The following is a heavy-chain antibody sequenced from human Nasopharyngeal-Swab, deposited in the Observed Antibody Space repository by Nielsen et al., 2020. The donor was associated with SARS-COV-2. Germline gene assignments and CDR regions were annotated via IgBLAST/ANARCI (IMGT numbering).Heavy chain of an antibody. CDR3: AKDRQQLANFDY. CDR2: ISYDGSNK. V-gene: IGHV3-33*05. Sequence: GESLKISCAASGFTFSSYGMHWVRQAPGKGLEWVAVISYDGSNKYYADSVKGRFTISRDNSKNTLYLQMNSLRVEDTAIYYCAKDRQQLANFDYWGQGTLVTVSS. J-gene: IGHJ4*02. CDR1: GFTFSSYG. D-gene: IGHD6-13*01.